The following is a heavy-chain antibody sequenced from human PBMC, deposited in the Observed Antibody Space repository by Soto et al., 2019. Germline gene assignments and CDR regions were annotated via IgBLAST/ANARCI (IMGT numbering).Heavy chain of an antibody. Sequence: GGSLRLSCVASEFTFSSYEMNWVRQVQGKGLEGVSYISSSGTTIYYTDSVKGRFTISRDNAKKSLYLQMNSLRAEDTAVYYCVRFGGAAAGPGDYWGQGPLVTVSS. J-gene: IGHJ4*02. D-gene: IGHD6-13*01. CDR1: EFTFSSYE. CDR2: ISSSGTTI. CDR3: VRFGGAAAGPGDY. V-gene: IGHV3-48*03.